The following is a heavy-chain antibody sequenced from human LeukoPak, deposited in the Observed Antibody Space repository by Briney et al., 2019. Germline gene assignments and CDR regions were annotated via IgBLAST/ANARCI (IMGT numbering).Heavy chain of an antibody. D-gene: IGHD6-13*01. Sequence: PGRSLRLSCAASACSISSYAMHWVRQAPGKGLEWVAVISYDGSNKYYADSVKGRFTISRDNSKNTLYLQMNSLRAEDTAVYYCARAAGAGGTSRWFDPWGQGTLVTVSS. J-gene: IGHJ5*02. V-gene: IGHV3-30-3*01. CDR3: ARAAGAGGTSRWFDP. CDR1: ACSISSYA. CDR2: ISYDGSNK.